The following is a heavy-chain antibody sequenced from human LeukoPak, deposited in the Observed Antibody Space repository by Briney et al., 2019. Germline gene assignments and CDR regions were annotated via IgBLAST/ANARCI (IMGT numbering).Heavy chain of an antibody. J-gene: IGHJ4*02. CDR2: IIPIFGTA. V-gene: IGHV1-69*01. Sequence: ASVKVSCKASGGTFSSYAISWVRQAPGQGFEWMVGIIPIFGTANYAQKFQGRVTITADESTSTAYMELSSLRSEDTAVYYCARGPYYYDSSGYYPPNYWGQGTLVTVSS. CDR1: GGTFSSYA. D-gene: IGHD3-22*01. CDR3: ARGPYYYDSSGYYPPNY.